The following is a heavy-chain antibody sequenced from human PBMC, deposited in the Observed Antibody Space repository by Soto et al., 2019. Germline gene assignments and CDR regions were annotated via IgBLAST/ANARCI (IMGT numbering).Heavy chain of an antibody. D-gene: IGHD4-17*01. Sequence: QVQLVESGGGVVQPGRSLRLSCAASGFTFSNYGMHWVRQAPGKGLEWVAVISYDGSNKYYADSVKGRFTISRDNSKNTLYLQMNSLRAEDTAVYYCATEDDYCHRRKAFDIWGQGTMVTVSS. CDR2: ISYDGSNK. CDR3: ATEDDYCHRRKAFDI. V-gene: IGHV3-30*03. J-gene: IGHJ3*02. CDR1: GFTFSNYG.